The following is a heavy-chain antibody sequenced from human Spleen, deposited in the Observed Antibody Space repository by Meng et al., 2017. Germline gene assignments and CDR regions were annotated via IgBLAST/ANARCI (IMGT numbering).Heavy chain of an antibody. Sequence: QGRLVQSVSEFKKPGASVKVSCKAYGYTFTSYAINWVRQAPGQGLEWMGWINTNTGNPTYAQGFTGRFVFSLDTSVSKAYLQISSLKAGDTAVYYCARPHLPYYYDSSGYYSDYWGQGTLVTVSS. CDR3: ARPHLPYYYDSSGYYSDY. J-gene: IGHJ4*02. CDR2: INTNTGNP. V-gene: IGHV7-4-1*02. D-gene: IGHD3-22*01. CDR1: GYTFTSYA.